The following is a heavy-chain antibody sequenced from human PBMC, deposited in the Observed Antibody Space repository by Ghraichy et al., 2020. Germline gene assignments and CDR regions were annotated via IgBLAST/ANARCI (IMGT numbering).Heavy chain of an antibody. CDR2: IHYTEST. Sequence: SETLSLTCSVSGDSVSSGGYYWTWIRQSPGEGLEWIGYIHYTESTYYNPSLKSRLIISLDTSKNQFSLKLTSVTAADTAVYYCGRCGSRGKVVVLAIDFWGQGTLVTVSS. J-gene: IGHJ4*02. CDR1: GDSVSSGGYY. V-gene: IGHV4-30-4*01. D-gene: IGHD2-15*01. CDR3: GRCGSRGKVVVLAIDF.